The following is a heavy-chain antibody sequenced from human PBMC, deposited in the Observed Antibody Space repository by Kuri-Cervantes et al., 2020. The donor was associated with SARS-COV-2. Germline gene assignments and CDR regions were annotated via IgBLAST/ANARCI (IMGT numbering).Heavy chain of an antibody. D-gene: IGHD3-3*01. CDR3: AREGVLEWLLLGTFGMDV. V-gene: IGHV3-66*03. Sequence: GESLKISCAASGFTVSSNYMSWVRQAPGKGLEWVSAISGSSGSTYYADSVKGRFTISRDNSKNTLYLQMNSLRAEDTAVYYCAREGVLEWLLLGTFGMDVWGQGTTVTVSS. CDR1: GFTVSSNY. CDR2: ISGSSGST. J-gene: IGHJ6*02.